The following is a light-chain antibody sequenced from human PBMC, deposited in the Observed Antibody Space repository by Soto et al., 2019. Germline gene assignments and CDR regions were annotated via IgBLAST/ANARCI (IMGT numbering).Light chain of an antibody. CDR2: GIS. J-gene: IGKJ2*03. V-gene: IGKV1-6*01. CDR3: LHDALFPYS. CDR1: QAIRND. Sequence: AIQMTQSPSSLSASVGDTVTFTCRASQAIRNDLGWFQQRPGKPPKLLIYGISILQTGVPSRLSGSGSGTDFTLPISSLQPEDFATYYCLHDALFPYSFGQGTRLEI.